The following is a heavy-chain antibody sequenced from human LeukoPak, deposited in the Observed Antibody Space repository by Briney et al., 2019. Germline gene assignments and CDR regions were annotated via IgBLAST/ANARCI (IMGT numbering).Heavy chain of an antibody. CDR1: GGSISSSSYY. V-gene: IGHV4-39*07. Sequence: PSETLSLTCTVSGGSISSSSYYWGWIRQPPGKGLEWIGTIYYSGSTYYNPSLKSRVTISVDTSKNQFSLKLSSVTAADTAVYYCARVVPAADYFDYWGQGTLVTVSS. CDR3: ARVVPAADYFDY. D-gene: IGHD2-2*01. CDR2: IYYSGST. J-gene: IGHJ4*02.